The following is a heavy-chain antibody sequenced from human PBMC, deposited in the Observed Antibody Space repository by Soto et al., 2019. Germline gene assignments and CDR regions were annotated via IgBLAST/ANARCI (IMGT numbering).Heavy chain of an antibody. CDR2: TSGSGGST. V-gene: IGHV3-23*01. CDR3: AKYIYYYYYMDV. J-gene: IGHJ6*03. Sequence: GGSLRLSCAASGFTFSSYAMSWVRQAPGKGLEWVSATSGSGGSTYYAESVKGRFTISRDNSKNTLYLQMNSLRAEDTAVYYCAKYIYYYYYMDVWGKGTTVTVSS. CDR1: GFTFSSYA.